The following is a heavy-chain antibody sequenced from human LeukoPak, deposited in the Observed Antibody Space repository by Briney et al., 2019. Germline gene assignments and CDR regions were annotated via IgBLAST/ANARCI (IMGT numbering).Heavy chain of an antibody. J-gene: IGHJ3*02. Sequence: PGGSLRLSCAASEFTFSDYYMSWVRQAPGKGLEWVSYISGSGGTVSYADSVKGRFSISRDNAKNSLFLHMNSLRAEDTGVYYCTRDRGIALDMWGQGTMVAVSS. D-gene: IGHD1-14*01. CDR2: ISGSGGTV. V-gene: IGHV3-11*01. CDR3: TRDRGIALDM. CDR1: EFTFSDYY.